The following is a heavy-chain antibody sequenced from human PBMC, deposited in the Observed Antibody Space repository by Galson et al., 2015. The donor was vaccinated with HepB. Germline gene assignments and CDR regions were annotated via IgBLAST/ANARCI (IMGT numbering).Heavy chain of an antibody. D-gene: IGHD3-10*01. CDR2: IYSGGST. CDR3: ARDSGSGSYFVAY. V-gene: IGHV3-53*01. Sequence: SLRLSCAASGFTVSSNYTSWVRQAPGKGLEWVSVIYSGGSTYYADSVKGRFTISRDNSKNTLYLQMNSLRAEDTAVYYCARDSGSGSYFVAYWGQGTLVTVSS. CDR1: GFTVSSNY. J-gene: IGHJ4*02.